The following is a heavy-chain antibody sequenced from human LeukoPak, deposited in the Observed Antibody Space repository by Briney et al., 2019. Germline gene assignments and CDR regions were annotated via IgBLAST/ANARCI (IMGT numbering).Heavy chain of an antibody. CDR2: IKPDGTEK. CDR1: GFTFTDSW. Sequence: GGSLRLSCAASGFTFTDSWMSWVRQPPGRGLEWVVNIKPDGTEKYYVDSLKGRFTVSRDNTKNSLYLQMSSLRAEDTAVYYCARVRYGNYFDYWGQGTLVTVSS. D-gene: IGHD3-16*02. V-gene: IGHV3-7*04. CDR3: ARVRYGNYFDY. J-gene: IGHJ4*02.